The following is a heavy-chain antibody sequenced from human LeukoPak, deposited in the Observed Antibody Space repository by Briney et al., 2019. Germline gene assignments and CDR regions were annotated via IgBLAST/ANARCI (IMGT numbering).Heavy chain of an antibody. D-gene: IGHD3-10*01. CDR2: ISSRSSSI. Sequence: PGGSLRLSCAASGFSFSTYEMNWVRQGPGKGLEWVSDISSRSSSIHYADSVKGRFAISRDNAKNSLYLQMNGLRAEDTAVYYCGEGRKGAWFPNYWGQGTLVTVSS. J-gene: IGHJ4*02. CDR1: GFSFSTYE. CDR3: GEGRKGAWFPNY. V-gene: IGHV3-48*03.